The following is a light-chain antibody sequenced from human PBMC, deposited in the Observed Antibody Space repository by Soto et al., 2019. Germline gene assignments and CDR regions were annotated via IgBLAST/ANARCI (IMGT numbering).Light chain of an antibody. CDR2: DAS. J-gene: IGKJ5*01. CDR3: QQRSNWPPFT. CDR1: QSVSNY. Sequence: EVVLTQSPVTLSLSPGERATLSCRASQSVSNYLAWYQQKPGQAPRLLIYDASNRSTDIPARFSGSGSGTDFTLTISSLEPEDFAVYYCQQRSNWPPFTFGQGTRLENK. V-gene: IGKV3-11*01.